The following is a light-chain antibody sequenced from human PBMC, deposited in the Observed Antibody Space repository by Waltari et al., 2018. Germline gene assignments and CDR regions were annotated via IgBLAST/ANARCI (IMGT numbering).Light chain of an antibody. CDR1: SSDVAGYNY. Sequence: QSALTQPASVSGSPGQSIAFSCPGPSSDVAGYNYVSWYQQHPGKAPKLRIYDVTKRPPGISNRFSGSKSGYTASLTISGLQAEDEADYYCISYTSSGTYVFGTGTKVTVL. J-gene: IGLJ1*01. CDR2: DVT. V-gene: IGLV2-14*01. CDR3: ISYTSSGTYV.